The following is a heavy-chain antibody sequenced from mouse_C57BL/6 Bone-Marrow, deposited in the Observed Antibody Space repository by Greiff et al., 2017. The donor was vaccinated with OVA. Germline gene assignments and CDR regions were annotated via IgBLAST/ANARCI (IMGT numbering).Heavy chain of an antibody. Sequence: QVQLQQPGAELVRPGSSVKLSCKASGYTFTSYWMHWVKQRPIQGLEWIGNIDPSDSETHYNQKFKDKATLTVDKSSSTAYMQLRSLTSADSAVYYCAGTETYYSNCNFFDCGGRGTTLTVSS. CDR2: IDPSDSET. V-gene: IGHV1-52*01. J-gene: IGHJ2*01. CDR3: AGTETYYSNCNFFDC. CDR1: GYTFTSYW. D-gene: IGHD2-5*01.